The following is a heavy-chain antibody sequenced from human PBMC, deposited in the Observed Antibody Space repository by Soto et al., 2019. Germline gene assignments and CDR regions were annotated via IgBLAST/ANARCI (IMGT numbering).Heavy chain of an antibody. V-gene: IGHV4-39*01. Sequence: SETLSLTCAVSGASISGSYYYWAWLRQSPGKGPEWIGSVFYTGFTSYNPSLESRVSVSVDTSKSRFSLKLSAVTAADTAVYYCATSQKGYNWNYFDHWGQGALVTVS. J-gene: IGHJ4*02. CDR3: ATSQKGYNWNYFDH. CDR1: GASISGSYYY. CDR2: VFYTGFT. D-gene: IGHD1-20*01.